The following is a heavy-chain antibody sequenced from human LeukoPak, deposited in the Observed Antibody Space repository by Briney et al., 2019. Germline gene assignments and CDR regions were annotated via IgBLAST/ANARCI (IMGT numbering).Heavy chain of an antibody. CDR3: ARQYYYGSGSYYHFDY. V-gene: IGHV1-69*05. CDR2: IIPIFGTA. Sequence: GSSVKVSCKASGGTFSSYAISWVRQAPGQGLEWMGGIIPIFGTANYAQKFQGRVTITTDESTSTAYMELSSLRSEDTAVYYCARQYYYGSGSYYHFDYWGQGTLVTASS. D-gene: IGHD3-10*01. J-gene: IGHJ4*02. CDR1: GGTFSSYA.